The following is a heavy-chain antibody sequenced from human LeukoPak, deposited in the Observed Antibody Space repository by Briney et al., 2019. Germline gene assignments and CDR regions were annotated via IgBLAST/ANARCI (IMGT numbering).Heavy chain of an antibody. Sequence: SETPSLTCTVSGGSISSYYWSWIRQPPGKGLEWIGYIYYSGSTNYNPSLKSRVTISVDTSKNQFSLKLSSVTAADTAVNYCASHYGGNPDAFDIWGQGTMVTVSS. J-gene: IGHJ3*02. D-gene: IGHD4-23*01. CDR3: ASHYGGNPDAFDI. CDR1: GGSISSYY. V-gene: IGHV4-59*01. CDR2: IYYSGST.